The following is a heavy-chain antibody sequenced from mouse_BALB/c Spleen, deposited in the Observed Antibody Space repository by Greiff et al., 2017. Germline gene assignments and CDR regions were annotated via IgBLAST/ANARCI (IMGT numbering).Heavy chain of an antibody. CDR3: ARKGAITTTGFDY. CDR2: INPYNDGT. Sequence: EVQLQQSGPELVKPGASVKMSCKASGYTFTSYVMHWVKQKPGQGLEWIGYINPYNDGTKYNEKFKGKATLTSDKSSSTAYMELSSLTSEDSAVYYCARKGAITTTGFDYWGQGTTLTVSS. V-gene: IGHV1-14*01. J-gene: IGHJ2*01. CDR1: GYTFTSYV. D-gene: IGHD2-4*01.